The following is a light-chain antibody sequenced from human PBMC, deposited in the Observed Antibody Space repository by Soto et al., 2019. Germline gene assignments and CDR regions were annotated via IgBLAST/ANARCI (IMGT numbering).Light chain of an antibody. Sequence: QSVQTQPASVSGSPGQSITISCTGTSSDVGNYIFVSWYRQHPGKAPKLMIYDINNRPSGVSNRFSGSKSGNTASLTISGLQAEDEADYYCVSYTTSASYVFGTGTKVTVL. CDR3: VSYTTSASYV. V-gene: IGLV2-14*01. CDR2: DIN. J-gene: IGLJ1*01. CDR1: SSDVGNYIF.